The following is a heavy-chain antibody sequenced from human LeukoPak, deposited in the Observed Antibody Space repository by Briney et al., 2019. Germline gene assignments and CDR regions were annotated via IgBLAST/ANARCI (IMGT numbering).Heavy chain of an antibody. V-gene: IGHV3-48*03. CDR3: ASPQYNWNDGDY. J-gene: IGHJ4*02. CDR2: ISSSGSTI. CDR1: GFTFSSYE. Sequence: GGSLRLSCAASGFTFSSYEMNWVRQAPGKGLEWVSYISSSGSTIYYADSVKGRFTISRDNAKNSLYLQMNSLRAENTAVYYCASPQYNWNDGDYWGQGTLVTVSS. D-gene: IGHD1-1*01.